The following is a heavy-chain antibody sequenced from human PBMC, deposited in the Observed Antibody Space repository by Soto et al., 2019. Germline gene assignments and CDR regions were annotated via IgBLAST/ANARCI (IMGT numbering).Heavy chain of an antibody. CDR3: ARGDSSGYPYLPEDAFDI. Sequence: PGGSLRLSCAASGFTFSSYAMHWVRQAPGKGLEWVAVISYDGSNKYYADSVKGRFTISRDNSKNTLYLQMNSLRAEDTAVYYCARGDSSGYPYLPEDAFDIWGQGTMVTVSS. CDR1: GFTFSSYA. J-gene: IGHJ3*02. V-gene: IGHV3-30-3*01. CDR2: ISYDGSNK. D-gene: IGHD3-22*01.